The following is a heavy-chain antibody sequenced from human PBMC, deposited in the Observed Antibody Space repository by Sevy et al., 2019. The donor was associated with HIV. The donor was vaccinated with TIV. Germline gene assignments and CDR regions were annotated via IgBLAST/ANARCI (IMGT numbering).Heavy chain of an antibody. CDR1: GFNFRIYA. CDR2: ISYDGSDK. Sequence: GGALRLSCAASGFNFRIYAMHWVRQAPGKGLEWVAVISYDGSDKFYAESVKCRFTISRDNSKNMVFLQLNSLRGDDTAVYYCATGRQGATYGYWGQGTPVTVSS. J-gene: IGHJ4*02. CDR3: ATGRQGATYGY. V-gene: IGHV3-30*03. D-gene: IGHD1-26*01.